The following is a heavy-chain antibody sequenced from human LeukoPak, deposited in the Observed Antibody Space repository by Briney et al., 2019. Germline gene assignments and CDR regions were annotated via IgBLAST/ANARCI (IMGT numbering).Heavy chain of an antibody. CDR1: GFTFRSYG. J-gene: IGHJ4*02. D-gene: IGHD3-22*01. V-gene: IGHV3-30*18. CDR3: AKGNDSSGYDY. CDR2: ISYDGGNK. Sequence: GGSLRLSCAASGFTFRSYGMHWVRQAPGKGLEWVAVISYDGGNKYYGDSVKGRFTISRDNSKNTLYLQMNSLRAEDTAVYYCAKGNDSSGYDYWGQGTLVTVSS.